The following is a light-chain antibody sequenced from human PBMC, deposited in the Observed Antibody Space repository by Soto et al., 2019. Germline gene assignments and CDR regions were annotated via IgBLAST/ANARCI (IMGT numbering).Light chain of an antibody. CDR3: QQYGRSPFT. Sequence: EIVLTQSPVTLSLSPGERATLSCRASQRITSNFLAWFQQKAGLAPRLLIYGAYTRASGVPDRFGGGGSGTDFVLTISRLEPEDFAVYYCQQYGRSPFTFGQGTKLQIK. V-gene: IGKV3-20*01. CDR2: GAY. J-gene: IGKJ2*01. CDR1: QRITSNF.